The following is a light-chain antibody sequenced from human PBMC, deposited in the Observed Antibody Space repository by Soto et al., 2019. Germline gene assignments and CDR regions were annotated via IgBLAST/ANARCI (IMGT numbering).Light chain of an antibody. CDR3: SSYTRSTTLVV. J-gene: IGLJ2*01. CDR1: SSDVGAYHY. Sequence: QSALTQPASVAGSPGQSITISCTGTSSDVGAYHYVSWYQQHPGKSPKFMIYDLTNRPSGVSSRFSGSKSGNTASLTISGLQAEDEADYYCSSYTRSTTLVVFGGGTKLTVL. V-gene: IGLV2-14*01. CDR2: DLT.